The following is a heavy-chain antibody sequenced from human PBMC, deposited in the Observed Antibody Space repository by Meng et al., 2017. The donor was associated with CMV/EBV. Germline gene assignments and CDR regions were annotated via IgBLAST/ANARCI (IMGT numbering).Heavy chain of an antibody. J-gene: IGHJ5*01. D-gene: IGHD3-3*01. CDR3: AREGDLEWLLKGAHTWFDY. Sequence: LLGDSGPVSLPRPVSCGFSWGYSGGWIRKTPGTGREWIGKVKRSGCINHNPPRKSRVTISVDTCKNQFSLELSSVNASETAVYYCAREGDLEWLLKGAHTWFDYWGQGTLVTVSS. V-gene: IGHV4-34*01. CDR1: CGFSWGYS. CDR2: VKRSGCI.